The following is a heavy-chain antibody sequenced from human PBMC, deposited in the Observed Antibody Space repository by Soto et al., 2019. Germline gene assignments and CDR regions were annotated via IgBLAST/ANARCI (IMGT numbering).Heavy chain of an antibody. CDR1: GFTLSSYP. CDR2: VSVDAGTT. V-gene: IGHV3-23*01. J-gene: IGHJ4*02. CDR3: AKDGIRGIHIDN. Sequence: VQLLESGGGLVQRGGSLRLSCAASGFTLSSYPMSWVRQAPGKGLQWVASVSVDAGTTYYADSVKGRFTISRDNSKNTLHLQMDRVRADDTAVYYCAKDGIRGIHIDNWGQATPVTVSS.